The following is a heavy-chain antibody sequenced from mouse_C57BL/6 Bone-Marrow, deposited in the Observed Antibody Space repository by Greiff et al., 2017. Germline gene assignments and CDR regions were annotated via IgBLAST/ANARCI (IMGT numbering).Heavy chain of an antibody. CDR3: ATHYYGSSRWWYFDV. Sequence: QVQLQQSGPELVKPGASVKISCKASGYTFTDYYINWVKQRPGQGLEWIGWIFPGSGSTYYNEKFKGKATLTVDQSSSSAYMLLSSLTSADSAVYFCATHYYGSSRWWYFDVWGTGTTVTVSS. CDR1: GYTFTDYY. J-gene: IGHJ1*03. V-gene: IGHV1-75*01. D-gene: IGHD1-1*01. CDR2: IFPGSGST.